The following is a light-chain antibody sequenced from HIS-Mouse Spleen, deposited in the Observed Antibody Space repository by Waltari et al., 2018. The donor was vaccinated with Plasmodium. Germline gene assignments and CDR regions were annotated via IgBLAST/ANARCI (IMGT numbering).Light chain of an antibody. V-gene: IGLV2-23*03. Sequence: QSALTQPASVSGSPGQSITISRTGTSSDFGSYNLFSWYQQHPGKAPKLMIYEGSKRPSGVSNRFSGSKSGNTASLTISGLQAEDEADYYCCSYAGSSTFVVFGGGTKLTVL. CDR1: SSDFGSYNL. CDR3: CSYAGSSTFVV. CDR2: EGS. J-gene: IGLJ2*01.